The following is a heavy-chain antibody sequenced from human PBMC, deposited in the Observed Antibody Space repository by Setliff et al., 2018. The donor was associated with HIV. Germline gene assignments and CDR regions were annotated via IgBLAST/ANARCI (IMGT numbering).Heavy chain of an antibody. J-gene: IGHJ4*02. CDR2: INAGNGNT. V-gene: IGHV1-18*01. CDR3: AKITIFGVVIITFDY. Sequence: ASVKVSCKASGYTFTSYGISWVRQAPGQGLEWMGWINAGNGNTKYSQNFQGRVTITRDTSASTAYMELRSLRSDDTAVYYCAKITIFGVVIITFDYWGQGTLVTVSS. D-gene: IGHD3-3*01. CDR1: GYTFTSYG.